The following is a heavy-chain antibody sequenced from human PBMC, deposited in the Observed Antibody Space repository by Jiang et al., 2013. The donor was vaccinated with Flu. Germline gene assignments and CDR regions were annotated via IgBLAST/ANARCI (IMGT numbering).Heavy chain of an antibody. Sequence: VQLVESGAEVKKPGESLKISCKGSGYSFTSYWIGWVRQMPGKGLEWMGIIYPGDSDTRYSPSFQGQVTISADKSISTAYLQWSSLKASDTAMYYCARHVFSYSSSWYNWFDPWGQGTLVTVSS. D-gene: IGHD6-13*01. CDR2: IYPGDSDT. CDR3: ARHVFSYSSSWYNWFDP. V-gene: IGHV5-51*01. J-gene: IGHJ5*02. CDR1: GYSFTSYW.